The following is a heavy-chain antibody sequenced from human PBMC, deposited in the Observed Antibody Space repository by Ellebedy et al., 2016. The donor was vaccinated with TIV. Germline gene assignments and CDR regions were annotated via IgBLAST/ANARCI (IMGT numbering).Heavy chain of an antibody. CDR1: GGTFSSYA. D-gene: IGHD1-26*01. V-gene: IGHV1-69*04. Sequence: AASVKVSCQASGGTFSSYAISWVRQAPGQGLEWMGRIISILAIADYAQKFQGRVTITADKSTTTAYMDLSSLRTEDTAVYYCAREASGSFRDAFDIWGQGTMVTVSS. CDR3: AREASGSFRDAFDI. CDR2: IISILAIA. J-gene: IGHJ3*02.